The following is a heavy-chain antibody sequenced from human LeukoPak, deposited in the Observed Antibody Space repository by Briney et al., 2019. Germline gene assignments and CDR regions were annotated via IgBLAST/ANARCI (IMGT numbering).Heavy chain of an antibody. V-gene: IGHV3-30*02. J-gene: IGHJ4*02. CDR1: GFTFSSYW. D-gene: IGHD3-10*01. CDR2: IRYDGSNK. Sequence: QPGGSLRLSCATSGFTFSSYWMSWVRQAPGKGLEWVAFIRYDGSNKYYADSVKGRFTISRDNSKNTLYLQMNSLRAEDTAVYYCAEDRVPGSGSYWSRRYFDYWGQGTLVTVSS. CDR3: AEDRVPGSGSYWSRRYFDY.